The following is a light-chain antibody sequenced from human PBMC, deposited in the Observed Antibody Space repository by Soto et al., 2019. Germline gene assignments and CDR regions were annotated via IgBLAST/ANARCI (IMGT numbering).Light chain of an antibody. CDR2: RNN. Sequence: QSVLTQAPSASETPGQRITLSCSGSTSNIGNNNVNWYQQVPGTAPKLLTYRNNLRPSGVPDRFSGSKSGTSASLAISGLQSEDEADYYCAAWDDSLSAWVFGGGTKLTVL. J-gene: IGLJ3*02. CDR3: AAWDDSLSAWV. CDR1: TSNIGNNN. V-gene: IGLV1-44*01.